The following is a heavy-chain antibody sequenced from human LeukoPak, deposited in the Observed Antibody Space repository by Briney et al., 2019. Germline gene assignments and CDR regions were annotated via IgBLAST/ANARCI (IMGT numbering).Heavy chain of an antibody. CDR2: FGISGTI. CDR3: AGYGFYPY. Sequence: TTGGSLILSCAASGFTVSTYDMHWVRQAPGEGPEWIAYFGISGTIYYADSVRGRFTISRDSAKDSLHLEMNSLRVDDTAIYYCAGYGFYPYWGQGTPVTVSS. J-gene: IGHJ4*02. D-gene: IGHD5-18*01. CDR1: GFTVSTYD. V-gene: IGHV3-69-1*01.